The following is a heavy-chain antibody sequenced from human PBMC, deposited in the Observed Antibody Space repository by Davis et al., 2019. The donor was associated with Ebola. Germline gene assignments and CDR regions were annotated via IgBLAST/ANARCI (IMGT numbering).Heavy chain of an antibody. CDR2: IKQDGSEK. Sequence: GESLKISCAASGFTFSSYWMSWVRQAPGKGLEWVANIKQDGSEKYYVDSVKGRFTISRDNAKNSLYLQMNSLRAEDTAVYYCARHNYYYGMDVWGQGTTVTVSS. V-gene: IGHV3-7*01. CDR3: ARHNYYYGMDV. J-gene: IGHJ6*02. CDR1: GFTFSSYW.